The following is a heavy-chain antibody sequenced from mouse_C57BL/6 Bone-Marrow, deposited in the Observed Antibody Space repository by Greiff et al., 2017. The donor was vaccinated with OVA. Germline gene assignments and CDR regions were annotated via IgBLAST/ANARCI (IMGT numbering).Heavy chain of an antibody. CDR3: ARDAAYGSLYAMDY. CDR1: GFTFSDFY. D-gene: IGHD1-1*01. CDR2: SRNKANDYTT. Sequence: EVKLVESGGGLVQSGRSLRLSCATSGFTFSDFYMEWVRQAPGKGLEWIAASRNKANDYTTEYSASVKGRFIVSRDTSQSILYLQMNALRAEDTAIYYCARDAAYGSLYAMDYWGQGTSVTVSS. V-gene: IGHV7-1*01. J-gene: IGHJ4*01.